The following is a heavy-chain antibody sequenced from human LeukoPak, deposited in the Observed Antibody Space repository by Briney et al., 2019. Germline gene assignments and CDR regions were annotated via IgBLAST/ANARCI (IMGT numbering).Heavy chain of an antibody. J-gene: IGHJ4*02. D-gene: IGHD4-17*01. Sequence: QPGGSLRLSCVASGFTLTSYTMIWFRQAPGKGLEWVSAVNNRGVTYYPGSVKGRFTTSRDNSKNTLYLQMSSLRVEDTAIYFCAKERQTGDYFTSDSWGQGTLVTVSS. V-gene: IGHV3-23*01. CDR1: GFTLTSYT. CDR2: VNNRGVT. CDR3: AKERQTGDYFTSDS.